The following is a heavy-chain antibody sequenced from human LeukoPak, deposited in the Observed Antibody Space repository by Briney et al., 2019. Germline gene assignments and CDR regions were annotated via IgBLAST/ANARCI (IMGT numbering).Heavy chain of an antibody. CDR2: ISYDGSNK. CDR3: AKSGYGITMVRGATIDY. Sequence: PGGSLRLSCAASGFTFSSYGMHWVRQAPGKGLEWVAVISYDGSNKYYADSVKGRFTISRDNSKNTLYLQMNSLRAEDTAVYYCAKSGYGITMVRGATIDYWGQGTLVTVSS. CDR1: GFTFSSYG. V-gene: IGHV3-30*18. D-gene: IGHD3-10*01. J-gene: IGHJ4*02.